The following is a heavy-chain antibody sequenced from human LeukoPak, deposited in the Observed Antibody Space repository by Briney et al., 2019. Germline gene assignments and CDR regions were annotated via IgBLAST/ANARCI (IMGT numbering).Heavy chain of an antibody. D-gene: IGHD2-2*02. CDR1: GFTFGDFA. J-gene: IGHJ5*02. CDR3: TRDRNVGYCSSFSCYSGHNWFDP. CDR2: IRTKTYGGTT. V-gene: IGHV3-49*03. Sequence: GGSLRLSCTASGFTFGDFAMSWFRQAPGKGPEWVGFIRTKTYGGTTEYAASVKGRFTISRDDSKSIAYLQMNSLKAEDTAVYYCTRDRNVGYCSSFSCYSGHNWFDPWGQGTLVTVSS.